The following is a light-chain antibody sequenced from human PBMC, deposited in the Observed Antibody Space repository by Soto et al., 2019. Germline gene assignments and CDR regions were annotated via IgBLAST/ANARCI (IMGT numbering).Light chain of an antibody. CDR1: QSIGAW. J-gene: IGKJ3*01. CDR3: QQYNTNVFT. Sequence: DIQMTQFPSTLSASVGDRVTITCRASQSIGAWVTWYQQKPGKAPKLLIYKASTLEGGVPSRFSGSGSGTEFTLTISSLQPDDFATYYCQQYNTNVFTFGPGTKVDI. CDR2: KAS. V-gene: IGKV1-5*03.